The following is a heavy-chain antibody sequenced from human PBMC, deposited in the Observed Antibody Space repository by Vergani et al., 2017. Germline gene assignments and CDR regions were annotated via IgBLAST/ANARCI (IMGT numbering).Heavy chain of an antibody. CDR3: ARDLIAVAALDY. CDR2: IWYDGSNK. CDR1: GFTFSSYG. J-gene: IGHJ4*02. V-gene: IGHV3-33*01. Sequence: QVQLVESGGGVVPPGRSLRLSCAASGFTFSSYGMHWVRQAPGKGLEWVAVIWYDGSNKYYADSVKGRFTISRDNSKNTLYLQMNSLRAEDTAVYYCARDLIAVAALDYWGQGTLVTVSS. D-gene: IGHD6-19*01.